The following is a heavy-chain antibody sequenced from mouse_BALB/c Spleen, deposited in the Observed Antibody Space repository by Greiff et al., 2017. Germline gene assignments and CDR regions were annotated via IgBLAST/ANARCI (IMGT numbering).Heavy chain of an antibody. CDR2: IYPYNGGT. CDR3: ASYYASYFDV. V-gene: IGHV1S29*02. Sequence: VQLQQSGPELVKPGASVKISCKASGYTFTDYNMHWVKQSHGKSLEWIGYIYPYNGGTGYNQKFKSKATLTVDNSPSTAYMELRSLTSEDSAVYYCASYYASYFDVWGAGTTVTVAS. D-gene: IGHD1-1*01. J-gene: IGHJ1*01. CDR1: GYTFTDYN.